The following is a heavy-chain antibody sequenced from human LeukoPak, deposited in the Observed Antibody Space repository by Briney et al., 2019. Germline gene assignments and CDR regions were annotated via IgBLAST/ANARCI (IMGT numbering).Heavy chain of an antibody. D-gene: IGHD3-10*01. J-gene: IGHJ4*02. CDR3: ARITRTMGPHFDY. CDR2: IDWDDAK. V-gene: IGHV2-70*11. Sequence: SGPTLVNPTQTLTLTCTFSGFSLSTSGMCVSWIHQPPGKALEWLARIDWDDAKYYNTSLKTRLTISKDTSKNQVVLTMTNVDPVDTATYYCARITRTMGPHFDYWGQGTLVTVSS. CDR1: GFSLSTSGMC.